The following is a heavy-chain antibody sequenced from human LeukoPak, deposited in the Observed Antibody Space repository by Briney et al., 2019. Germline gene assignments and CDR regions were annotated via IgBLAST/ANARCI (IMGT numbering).Heavy chain of an antibody. CDR1: GFTFSSYG. J-gene: IGHJ4*02. CDR2: IWYDGSNK. D-gene: IGHD3-22*01. CDR3: AKDHYYDSSGPDY. V-gene: IGHV3-33*06. Sequence: GGSLRLPCAASGFTFSSYGMHWVRQAPGKGLEWVAVIWYDGSNKYYADSVKGRFTISRDNSKNTLYLQMNSLRAEDTAVYYCAKDHYYDSSGPDYWGQGTLVTVSS.